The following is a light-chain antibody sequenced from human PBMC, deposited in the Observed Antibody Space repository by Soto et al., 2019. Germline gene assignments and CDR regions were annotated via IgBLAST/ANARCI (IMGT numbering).Light chain of an antibody. V-gene: IGLV4-69*01. Sequence: QAVLTQSPSASASLGASVKLTCTLSSGHSSYAIAWHQQQPEKGPRYLMKLNSDGSHSQGDGIPDRFSGSSSGAERYLTNSSLQSEDEADYYCQTWGTGIQVFGGGTKLTVL. CDR1: SGHSSYA. CDR2: LNSDGSH. J-gene: IGLJ2*01. CDR3: QTWGTGIQV.